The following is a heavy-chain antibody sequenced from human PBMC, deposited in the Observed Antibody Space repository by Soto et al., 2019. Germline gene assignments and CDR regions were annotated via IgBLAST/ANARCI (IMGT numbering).Heavy chain of an antibody. J-gene: IGHJ4*02. CDR1: GFTFSSYG. Sequence: QVQLVESGGGVVQPGRSLRLSCAASGFTFSSYGMHWVRQAPGKGLEWVAVIWYDGSNKYYADSVKGRFTISRDNSKNTLYLQMNSLRAEDTAVYYCARESLVATTDYWGQGTLVTDSS. CDR2: IWYDGSNK. V-gene: IGHV3-33*01. D-gene: IGHD5-12*01. CDR3: ARESLVATTDY.